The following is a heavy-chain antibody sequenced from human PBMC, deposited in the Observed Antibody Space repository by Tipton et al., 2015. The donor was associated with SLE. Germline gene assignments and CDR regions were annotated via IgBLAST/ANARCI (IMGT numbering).Heavy chain of an antibody. D-gene: IGHD4-17*01. CDR3: ARDNYGAFDAFDI. CDR1: GFTFSTYW. V-gene: IGHV3-74*01. Sequence: SLRLSCAASGFTFSTYWMHWVRQAPGKGLVWVSHIKNDGGYTDYADSVKGRFTISRDNAKNTLYLQMNSLRPEDMAVYYCARDNYGAFDAFDIWGQGTMVTVSS. CDR2: IKNDGGYT. J-gene: IGHJ3*02.